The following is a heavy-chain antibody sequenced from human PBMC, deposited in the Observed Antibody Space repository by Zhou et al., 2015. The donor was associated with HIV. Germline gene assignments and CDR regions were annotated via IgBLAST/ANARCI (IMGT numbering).Heavy chain of an antibody. D-gene: IGHD1-14*01. CDR1: GYTFTSYY. Sequence: QVQLVQSGAEVKKPGASVKVSCKASGYTFTSYYMHWVRQAPGQGLEWMGIINPSGGSTSYAQKFQGRVTMTRDTSTSTVYMELSSLRSEDTAVYYCARRXPRLLEXTYSVPFGNLWDLGTLV. CDR3: ARRXPRLLEXTYSVPFGNL. J-gene: IGHJ4*01. V-gene: IGHV1-46*01. CDR2: INPSGGST.